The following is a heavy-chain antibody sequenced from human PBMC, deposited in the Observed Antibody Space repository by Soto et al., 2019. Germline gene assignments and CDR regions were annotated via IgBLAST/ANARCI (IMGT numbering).Heavy chain of an antibody. Sequence: PGGSLRLSCAASGFTFSSYSMNWVRQAPGKGLEWVSSISSSSSYIYYADSVKGRFTISRDNAKNSLYLQMNSLRAEDTAVYYCERDLEGATQYYGMDVWGQGTKVTVYS. D-gene: IGHD1-26*01. CDR1: GFTFSSYS. V-gene: IGHV3-21*01. J-gene: IGHJ6*02. CDR3: ERDLEGATQYYGMDV. CDR2: ISSSSSYI.